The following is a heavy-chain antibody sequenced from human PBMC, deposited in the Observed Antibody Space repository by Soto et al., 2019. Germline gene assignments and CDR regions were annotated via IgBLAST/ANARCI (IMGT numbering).Heavy chain of an antibody. CDR3: ASLYSSAWASDY. V-gene: IGHV3-74*01. CDR1: GLRLRSWW. Sequence: GGSLGLGSAASGLRLRSWWMDGFRKAPGKGLVWVSRISSDGSTTNYADFVKGRFTISRDNAKNTLYLQMNNLRAEDTAVYYCASLYSSAWASDYWGQGTLVTGSS. CDR2: ISSDGSTT. D-gene: IGHD6-19*01. J-gene: IGHJ4*02.